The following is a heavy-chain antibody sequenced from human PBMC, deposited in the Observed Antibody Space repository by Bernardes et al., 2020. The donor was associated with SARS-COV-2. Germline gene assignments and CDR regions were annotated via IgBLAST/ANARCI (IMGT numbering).Heavy chain of an antibody. Sequence: GGSLRLSCAASGFTFSSYGMHWVRQAPGKGLEWVAVISYDGSNKYYADSVKGRFTISRDNSKNTLYLQMSSLRTEDTGLYYCVKDVYYYDSSGYLDYWGQGTLVTVSS. CDR1: GFTFSSYG. CDR3: VKDVYYYDSSGYLDY. V-gene: IGHV3-30*18. CDR2: ISYDGSNK. J-gene: IGHJ4*03. D-gene: IGHD3-22*01.